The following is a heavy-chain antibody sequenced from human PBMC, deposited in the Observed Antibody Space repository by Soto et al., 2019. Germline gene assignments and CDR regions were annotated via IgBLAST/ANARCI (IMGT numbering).Heavy chain of an antibody. CDR2: ISGSGGST. CDR1: GFTFSSYA. J-gene: IGHJ4*02. D-gene: IGHD6-19*01. Sequence: GGSLRLSCAASGFTFSSYAMSWVRQAPGKGLEWVSAISGSGGSTYYADSVKGRFTISRDNSKNTLYLQMNSLRAEDTAVYYCANDLYENEQWLENFDYWGQGTLVTVSS. CDR3: ANDLYENEQWLENFDY. V-gene: IGHV3-23*01.